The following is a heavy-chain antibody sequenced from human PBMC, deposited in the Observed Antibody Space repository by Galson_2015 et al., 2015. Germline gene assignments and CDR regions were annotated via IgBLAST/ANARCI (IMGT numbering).Heavy chain of an antibody. CDR2: INAGNGNT. V-gene: IGHV1-3*01. D-gene: IGHD6-13*01. Sequence: SVKVSCKASGYTFTNYPMHWGRQAPGQRLEWMGWINAGNGNTKYSQKLQGRVTITRDTSASTAYMELSSLTSEDTAVYYCARDIAPAGIDYWGQGTLVTVSS. CDR3: ARDIAPAGIDY. CDR1: GYTFTNYP. J-gene: IGHJ4*02.